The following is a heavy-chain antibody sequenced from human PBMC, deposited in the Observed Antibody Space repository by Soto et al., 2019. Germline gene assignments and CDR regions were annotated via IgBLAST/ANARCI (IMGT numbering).Heavy chain of an antibody. D-gene: IGHD4-17*01. Sequence: PSETLSLTCTVSGGSINNGDYYWSWIRQPPEKGLEWIGYIYYSGSTYYNPSLKSRVTISIDTSMNQFSLNLNSVTAADTAVYYRVRYYGARVYFDYWGQGSLVTVSS. J-gene: IGHJ4*02. V-gene: IGHV4-30-4*01. CDR2: IYYSGST. CDR1: GGSINNGDYY. CDR3: VRYYGARVYFDY.